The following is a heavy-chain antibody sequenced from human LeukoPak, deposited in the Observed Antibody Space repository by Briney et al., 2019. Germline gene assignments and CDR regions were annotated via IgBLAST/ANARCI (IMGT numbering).Heavy chain of an antibody. V-gene: IGHV3-30-3*01. J-gene: IGHJ1*01. Sequence: PGRSLRLSCAASGFTFRSYAMHWVRQAPGKGLEWVAVISYDGSNKYYADSVKGRFTISRDNSKNTLYLQMNSLRAEDTAVYYCARDRVTIFGVVTEIGYFQHWGQGTLVTVSS. CDR2: ISYDGSNK. CDR3: ARDRVTIFGVVTEIGYFQH. D-gene: IGHD3-3*01. CDR1: GFTFRSYA.